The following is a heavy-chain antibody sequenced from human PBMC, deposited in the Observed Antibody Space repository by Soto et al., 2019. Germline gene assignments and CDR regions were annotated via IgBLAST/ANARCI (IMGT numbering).Heavy chain of an antibody. CDR3: ARRYGSAFDI. CDR2: IYHSGST. D-gene: IGHD3-10*01. CDR1: GGSISSSNW. J-gene: IGHJ3*02. Sequence: SETLSLTCAVSGGSISSSNWWNWVRQPPGKGLEWIGEIYHSGSTNYNPSLKSRVTISVDTSKNQFSLKLSSVTAADTAVYYCARRYGSAFDIWGQGTMVTVSS. V-gene: IGHV4-4*02.